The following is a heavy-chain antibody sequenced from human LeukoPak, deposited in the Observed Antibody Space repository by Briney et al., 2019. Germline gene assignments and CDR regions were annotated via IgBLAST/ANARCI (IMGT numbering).Heavy chain of an antibody. CDR3: ARVEASGYDYGAFDY. D-gene: IGHD5-12*01. V-gene: IGHV3-21*01. CDR2: ISSSSRYI. J-gene: IGHJ4*02. Sequence: PGGSLRLSCAASGFTFSNYSMNWVRQAPGKGLEWVSSISSSSRYIYYADSVKGRFTISRDNAKNSLYLQMNSLRAEDTAVYYCARVEASGYDYGAFDYWGQGTLVTVSS. CDR1: GFTFSNYS.